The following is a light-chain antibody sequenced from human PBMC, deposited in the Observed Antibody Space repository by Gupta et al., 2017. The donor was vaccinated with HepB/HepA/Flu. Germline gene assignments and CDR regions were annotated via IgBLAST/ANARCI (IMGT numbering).Light chain of an antibody. CDR2: EVS. J-gene: IGLJ3*02. CDR1: SSDVGGHNY. V-gene: IGLV2-8*01. CDR3: SSYAGSNNVV. Sequence: SALTHPPSASRSPGQSVTISCTGTSSDVGGHNYVSWYQQHSGKASKLMIYEVSNRPSGVPDRFSGSKSGNTASLTVSGLQAEDEADYYCSSYAGSNNVVFGGGTKLTVL.